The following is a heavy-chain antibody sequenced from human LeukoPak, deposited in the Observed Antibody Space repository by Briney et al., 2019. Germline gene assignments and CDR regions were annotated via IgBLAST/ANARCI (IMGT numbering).Heavy chain of an antibody. V-gene: IGHV1-18*01. CDR3: ASLKNYYDSSGYLVTDAFDI. D-gene: IGHD3-22*01. Sequence: ASVKVSCKASGYTFTSYGISWVRQAPGQGLEWVGWISGYNYNTNYAQKLQGRVTMTTDTSTSTAYMELRSLKSDDTAVYYCASLKNYYDSSGYLVTDAFDIWGQGTMVTVSS. CDR2: ISGYNYNT. CDR1: GYTFTSYG. J-gene: IGHJ3*02.